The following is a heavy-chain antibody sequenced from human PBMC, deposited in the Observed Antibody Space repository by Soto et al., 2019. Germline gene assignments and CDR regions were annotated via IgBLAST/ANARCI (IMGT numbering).Heavy chain of an antibody. Sequence: GSLRLSCAASGFPFSSYVMSWFRQSPGKGLEWVSGISGGGSNTFYADSVKGRFTISRDNSKNTLLLQMNSLGAEDTAVYYCAKDSNKYSSSLRGRYFDYWGQGIEVTVSS. V-gene: IGHV3-23*01. D-gene: IGHD4-4*01. CDR3: AKDSNKYSSSLRGRYFDY. J-gene: IGHJ4*02. CDR1: GFPFSSYV. CDR2: ISGGGSNT.